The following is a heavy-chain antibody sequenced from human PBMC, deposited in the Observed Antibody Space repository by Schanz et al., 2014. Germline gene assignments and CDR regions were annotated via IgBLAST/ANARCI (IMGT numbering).Heavy chain of an antibody. CDR1: GGTFSSFG. Sequence: VQLEQSGAEVKKPGSSVKVSCKASGGTFSSFGINWVRQAPEQGLEWMGRIIPSLGLAKYEQKFQDKVTITADTSTTTAYMELSGLRSEDTAVYYCARDRLECGAECYSVEVFEIWGQGTLVTVSS. D-gene: IGHD2-21*01. V-gene: IGHV1-69*04. CDR3: ARDRLECGAECYSVEVFEI. CDR2: IIPSLGLA. J-gene: IGHJ4*02.